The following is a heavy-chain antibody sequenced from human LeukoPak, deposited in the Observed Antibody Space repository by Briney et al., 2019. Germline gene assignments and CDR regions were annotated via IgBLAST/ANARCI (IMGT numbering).Heavy chain of an antibody. V-gene: IGHV1-46*01. CDR1: GYTFTSYY. CDR2: INPSGGST. D-gene: IGHD2-2*01. Sequence: GASVKVSCKASGYTFTSYYMHWVRQAPGQGLEWMGIINPSGGSTSYAQKFQGRVTMTRDMSTSTVYMELSSPRSEDTAVYYCASARHCSSTSCRGYYMDVWGKGTTVTVSS. CDR3: ASARHCSSTSCRGYYMDV. J-gene: IGHJ6*03.